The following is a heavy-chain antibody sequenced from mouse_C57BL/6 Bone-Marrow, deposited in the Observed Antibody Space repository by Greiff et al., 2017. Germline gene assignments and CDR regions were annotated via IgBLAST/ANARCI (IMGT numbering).Heavy chain of an antibody. CDR1: GYTFTSYW. D-gene: IGHD1-2*01. J-gene: IGHJ2*01. CDR3: ARSATVDY. Sequence: VQLQQPGAELVRPGTSVKLSCKASGYTFTSYWMHWVKQRPGQGLEWIGVIDPSDSYTNYNQKFKGKATLTVDTSSSTAYMQLSSLTSEDSAVYYCARSATVDYWGQGTTLTVSS. V-gene: IGHV1-59*01. CDR2: IDPSDSYT.